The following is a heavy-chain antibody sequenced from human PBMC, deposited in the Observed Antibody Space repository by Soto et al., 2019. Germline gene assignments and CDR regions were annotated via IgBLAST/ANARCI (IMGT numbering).Heavy chain of an antibody. V-gene: IGHV4-39*01. J-gene: IGHJ5*02. CDR3: AKLAADWNYPNGFDP. D-gene: IGHD1-7*01. Sequence: QLQLQESGPGLVKPSETLSLTCTVSGGSIISSSYYWGWIRQPPGKALEWSGSIYYSGSTYYNPSLKSRVTISVDTSKNHFCLKRSSVTAAATAVYYCAKLAADWNYPNGFDPWSQGALVTVSS. CDR1: GGSIISSSYY. CDR2: IYYSGST.